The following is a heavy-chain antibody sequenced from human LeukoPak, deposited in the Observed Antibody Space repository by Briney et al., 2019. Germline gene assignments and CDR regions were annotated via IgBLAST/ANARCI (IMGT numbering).Heavy chain of an antibody. CDR3: ATSVGAEYFQH. J-gene: IGHJ1*01. CDR2: IDPSDSYT. Sequence: GESLKISCKGSGYSFTSYWISWVRQMPGKGLEWMGRIDPSDSYTNYSPSFQGHVTISADKSITTAYLQWRSLKASDTAMFYCATSVGAEYFQHWGRGTLVTVSS. CDR1: GYSFTSYW. V-gene: IGHV5-10-1*01.